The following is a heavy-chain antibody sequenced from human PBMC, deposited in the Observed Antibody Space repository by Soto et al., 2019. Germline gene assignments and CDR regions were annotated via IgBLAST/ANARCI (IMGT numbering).Heavy chain of an antibody. CDR2: ISVSGDNT. CDR3: AKDAGWPYYFDS. CDR1: GFNFSRYA. V-gene: IGHV3-23*01. Sequence: GGSLRLSCAASGFNFSRYAMNWVRQAPGGGLQWVSGISVSGDNTAYADSVRGRFTIYRDNSKNTLYLQMNSLRAEDTAVYYCAKDAGWPYYFDSWGQGVPVTVSS. D-gene: IGHD6-19*01. J-gene: IGHJ4*02.